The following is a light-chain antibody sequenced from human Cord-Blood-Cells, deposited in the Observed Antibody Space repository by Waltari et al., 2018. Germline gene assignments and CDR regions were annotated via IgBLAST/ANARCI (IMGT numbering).Light chain of an antibody. CDR3: QQSYSTLTWT. Sequence: DIQMTQSPSSLSTSVGDRVTITCRESQSISSYLNWYQQKPGKAPKLLIYAASSLQSGVPSRFSCSGSGTDFTLTISSLQPEDFATYYCQQSYSTLTWTFGQGTKVEIK. V-gene: IGKV1-39*01. CDR2: AAS. J-gene: IGKJ1*01. CDR1: QSISSY.